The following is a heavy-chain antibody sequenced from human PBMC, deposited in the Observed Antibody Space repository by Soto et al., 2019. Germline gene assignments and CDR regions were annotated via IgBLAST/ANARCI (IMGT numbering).Heavy chain of an antibody. CDR3: THSILVVPTTRNAFDF. CDR2: IYWYYDN. V-gene: IGHV2-5*01. D-gene: IGHD2-2*01. CDR1: GVSLSTNGVS. Sequence: HITLKESGPTLVKPTQTLTLTCTFSGVSLSTNGVSVGWIRHPPGQALEWLALIYWYYDNRYSPSLKSRLIITKDPSKTQVVLVMTNMDPLDTATYYCTHSILVVPTTRNAFDFWGQGTMVTFSS. J-gene: IGHJ3*01.